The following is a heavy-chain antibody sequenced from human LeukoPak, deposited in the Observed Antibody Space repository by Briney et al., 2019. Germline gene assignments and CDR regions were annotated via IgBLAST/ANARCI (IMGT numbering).Heavy chain of an antibody. J-gene: IGHJ5*02. CDR1: GGSFSGYY. CDR2: INHSGST. D-gene: IGHD6-19*01. V-gene: IGHV4-34*01. CDR3: ARLVIAVAVTGPLQRRRGWFDP. Sequence: SETLSLTCAVYGGSFSGYYWSWIRQPPGKGLEWIGEINHSGSTNYNPSLKSRVTISVDTSKNQFSLKLSSVTAADTAVYYCARLVIAVAVTGPLQRRRGWFDPWGQGTLVTVSS.